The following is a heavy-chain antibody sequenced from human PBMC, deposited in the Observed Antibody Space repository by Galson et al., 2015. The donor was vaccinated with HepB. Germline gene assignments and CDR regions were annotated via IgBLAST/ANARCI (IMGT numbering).Heavy chain of an antibody. V-gene: IGHV6-1*01. J-gene: IGHJ6*01. CDR1: SVSGYSFT. CDR2: TYYRSKWYN. CDR3: ARVRYSSSWRTLGYYYYYGMDV. Sequence: SVSGYSFTWDWISHSPSSRLDWRGRTYYRSKWYNDYAVSVKSRITINPDTSKNQFSLQLNSVTPEDTAVYYCARVRYSSSWRTLGYYYYYGMDVWRQGTTVTVSS. D-gene: IGHD6-13*01.